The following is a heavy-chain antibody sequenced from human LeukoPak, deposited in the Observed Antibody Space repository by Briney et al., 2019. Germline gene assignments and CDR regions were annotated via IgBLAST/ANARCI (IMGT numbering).Heavy chain of an antibody. CDR1: GGSISSYY. D-gene: IGHD1-26*01. CDR2: IYTSGST. Sequence: PSETLSLTCTVSGGSISSYYWSWIRQPAGKGLEWIGRIYTSGSTNYNPSLKSRVTMSVDTSKNQFSLKLSSVTAADTAVYYCARDETGGSYTWYRENWFDPWGQGTLVTVSS. CDR3: ARDETGGSYTWYRENWFDP. V-gene: IGHV4-4*07. J-gene: IGHJ5*02.